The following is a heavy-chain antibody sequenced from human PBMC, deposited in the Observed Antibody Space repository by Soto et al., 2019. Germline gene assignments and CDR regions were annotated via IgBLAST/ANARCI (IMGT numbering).Heavy chain of an antibody. Sequence: SETLSLTCAVYGGSFSGYYWSWIRQPPGKGLEWIGEINHSGSTNYNPSLKSRVTISVDTSKNQFSLKLSSVTAADTAVYYCARSKGSSDGSYYYYMDVWGKGTTVTVSS. V-gene: IGHV4-34*01. J-gene: IGHJ6*03. CDR1: GGSFSGYY. D-gene: IGHD6-6*01. CDR2: INHSGST. CDR3: ARSKGSSDGSYYYYMDV.